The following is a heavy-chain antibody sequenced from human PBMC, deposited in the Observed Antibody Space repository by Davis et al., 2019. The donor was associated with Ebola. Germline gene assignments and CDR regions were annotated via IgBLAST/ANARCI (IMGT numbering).Heavy chain of an antibody. J-gene: IGHJ4*02. CDR3: AKDRGGYCTGVSCFIDY. D-gene: IGHD2-15*01. Sequence: HTGGSLRLSCAASGFTFTSYWMHWVRQAPGKGLVWVSRINSDGSSATYADSVKGRFTISRDNAKNTLYLQMNSLRAEDTAVYYCAKDRGGYCTGVSCFIDYWGQGTLVTVSS. CDR2: INSDGSSA. CDR1: GFTFTSYW. V-gene: IGHV3-74*01.